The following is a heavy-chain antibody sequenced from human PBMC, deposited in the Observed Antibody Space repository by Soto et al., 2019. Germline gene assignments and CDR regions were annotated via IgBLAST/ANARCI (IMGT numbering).Heavy chain of an antibody. CDR3: ARGNALDV. J-gene: IGHJ3*01. D-gene: IGHD3-10*01. CDR1: VDSVSSDITS. Sequence: SRTLSLTCAISVDSVSSDITSWNWIRQSPSRGLEWLGRTYYRSKWFHDYAASVKSRITINPDTSKNQFSLELNSMTPEDTAVYYCARGNALDVWGQGTVVTVSS. CDR2: TYYRSKWFH. V-gene: IGHV6-1*01.